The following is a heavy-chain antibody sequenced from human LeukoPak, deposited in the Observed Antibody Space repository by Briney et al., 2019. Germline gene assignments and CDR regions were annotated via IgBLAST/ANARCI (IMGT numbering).Heavy chain of an antibody. CDR3: ARVTHLTTNYYYYMDV. CDR1: GGSISSSSYY. Sequence: SETLSLTCTVSGGSISSSSYYWGWIRQPPEKGLEWIGSIYYSGSTYYNPSLNSRVTISVDTSKNQFSLKLTSVTAADTAVYYCARVTHLTTNYYYYMDVWGKGTTVTVSS. J-gene: IGHJ6*03. V-gene: IGHV4-39*07. CDR2: IYYSGST. D-gene: IGHD4-11*01.